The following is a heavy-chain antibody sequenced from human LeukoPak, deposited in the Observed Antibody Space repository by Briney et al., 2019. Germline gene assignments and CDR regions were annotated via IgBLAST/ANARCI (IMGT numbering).Heavy chain of an antibody. CDR3: ARVLGSGSYPFDY. CDR2: IYSGGST. V-gene: IGHV3-66*01. Sequence: GGSLRLSCRVSGFRFGAYAMTWVRQPPGKGLEWVSVIYSGGSTYYADSVKGRFTISRDNSKNTLYLQMNSLRAEDTAVYYCARVLGSGSYPFDYWGQGTLVTVSS. CDR1: GFRFGAYA. D-gene: IGHD3-10*01. J-gene: IGHJ4*02.